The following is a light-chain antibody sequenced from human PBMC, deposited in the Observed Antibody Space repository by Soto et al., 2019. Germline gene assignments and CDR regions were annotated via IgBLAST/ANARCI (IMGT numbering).Light chain of an antibody. CDR1: QSAGNF. CDR3: QQYGNSPAIT. J-gene: IGKJ5*01. CDR2: GTS. V-gene: IGKV3-20*01. Sequence: EIVMTQSPATLSVSPGETASLSCRASQSAGNFLAWYQQKPGQAPRLLIYGTSSRATGIPDRFSGSGSGTDFTLTVSRLEPEDFAVYYCQQYGNSPAITFGQGTRLENK.